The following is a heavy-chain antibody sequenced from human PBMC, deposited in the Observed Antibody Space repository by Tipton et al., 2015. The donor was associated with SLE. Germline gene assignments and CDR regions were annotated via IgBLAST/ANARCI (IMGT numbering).Heavy chain of an antibody. J-gene: IGHJ6*02. V-gene: IGHV4-34*01. CDR2: INHRGST. D-gene: IGHD3-3*01. CDR1: GGSISSSSSYY. CDR3: AGADFWSGYYTSLYGMDV. Sequence: TLSLTCAVYGGSISSSSSYYWAWIRQPPGKGVEWIGEINHRGSTNYNPSRKSRVTISVDTSKNQFSRKLSSVTAADTAVYYCAGADFWSGYYTSLYGMDVWGQVTTVTVSS.